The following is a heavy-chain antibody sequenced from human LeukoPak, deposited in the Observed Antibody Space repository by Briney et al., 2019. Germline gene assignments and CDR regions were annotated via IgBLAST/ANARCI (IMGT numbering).Heavy chain of an antibody. V-gene: IGHV3-74*01. Sequence: GGSLRLSCAASGFTFGTYWMHWVRQAPGKGLVWVSRINGDGTSTSTSYADSVKGRFTISRDNAKNTLYLHMNTLRAEDTAVYYCARDRDYGAPDYWGQGTLVTVSS. J-gene: IGHJ4*02. CDR3: ARDRDYGAPDY. CDR2: INGDGTSTST. D-gene: IGHD4-17*01. CDR1: GFTFGTYW.